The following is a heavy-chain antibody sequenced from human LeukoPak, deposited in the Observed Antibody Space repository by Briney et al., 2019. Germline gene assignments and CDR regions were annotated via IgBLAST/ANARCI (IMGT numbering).Heavy chain of an antibody. D-gene: IGHD2-21*02. J-gene: IGHJ4*02. CDR2: FDPEDGET. V-gene: IGHV1-24*01. CDR1: GYTLTELS. CDR3: ARGLGCGGDCYREAYFDY. Sequence: ASVKVSCKVSGYTLTELSMHWVRQAPGKGLEWMGGFDPEDGETIYAQKFQGRVTMTRDTSTSTVYMELSSLRSDDTAVYYCARGLGCGGDCYREAYFDYWGQGTLVTVSS.